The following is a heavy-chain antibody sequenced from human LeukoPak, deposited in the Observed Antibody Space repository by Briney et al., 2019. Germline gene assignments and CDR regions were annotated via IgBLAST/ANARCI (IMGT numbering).Heavy chain of an antibody. V-gene: IGHV3-23*01. CDR1: GFTFSSYA. Sequence: QTGGSLRLSCVFSGFTFSSYAMSWVRQAPGKGPEWVSSLSGSGGSTYYADSVKGRFTISRDNSQNKLYLQMNSLRVEDTAVYYCARYDLRGAFDIWGQGAMVTISS. CDR2: LSGSGGST. D-gene: IGHD3-3*01. J-gene: IGHJ3*02. CDR3: ARYDLRGAFDI.